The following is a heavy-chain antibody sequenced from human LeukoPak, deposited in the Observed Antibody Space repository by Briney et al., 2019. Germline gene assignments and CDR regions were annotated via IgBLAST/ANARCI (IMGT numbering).Heavy chain of an antibody. Sequence: TSETLSLTCTVSGGPISSSSYYWGWIRQPPGKGLEWIGSIYYSGSTYYNPSLKSRVTISVDTSKNQFSLKLSSVTAADTAVYYCARQSSLAFDIWGQGTMVTVSS. CDR3: ARQSSLAFDI. V-gene: IGHV4-39*01. CDR1: GGPISSSSYY. CDR2: IYYSGST. J-gene: IGHJ3*02.